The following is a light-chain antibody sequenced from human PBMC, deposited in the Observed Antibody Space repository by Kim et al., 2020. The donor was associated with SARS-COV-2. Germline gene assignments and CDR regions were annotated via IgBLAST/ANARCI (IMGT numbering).Light chain of an antibody. CDR2: LDD. CDR1: RSNIGVST. CDR3: ATWDNNVSGQV. V-gene: IGLV1-44*01. J-gene: IGLJ2*01. Sequence: GQRVTISCSGSRSNIGVSTVNWYQHLPGTAPKLLIYLDDRRPSGVPDRFSASKSDTSASLAISGLRSEDEATYYCATWDNNVSGQVFGGGTKVTVL.